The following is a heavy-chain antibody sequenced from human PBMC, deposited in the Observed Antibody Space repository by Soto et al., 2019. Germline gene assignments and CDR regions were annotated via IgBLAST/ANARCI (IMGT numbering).Heavy chain of an antibody. V-gene: IGHV3-33*01. CDR2: IWHDGGNK. CDR3: ARDGDVNTGFGKDY. CDR1: GFTFSSYG. Sequence: LRVSCAASGFTFSSYGMHWVRQAPGKGLEWVAFIWHDGGNKFYAESVKGRFTISRDNSKNTLYLQMTSLSAEDTAMYYCARDGDVNTGFGKDYWGQGTLVTVSS. D-gene: IGHD3-16*01. J-gene: IGHJ4*02.